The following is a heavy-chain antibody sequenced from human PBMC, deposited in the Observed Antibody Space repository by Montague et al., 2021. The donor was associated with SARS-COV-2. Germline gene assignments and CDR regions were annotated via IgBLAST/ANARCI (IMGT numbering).Heavy chain of an antibody. J-gene: IGHJ4*02. CDR2: IYYSGNT. D-gene: IGHD5-24*01. Sequence: TLSLTCIVSSDSISSGGYYWSWIRQHPGKGLEWIGYIYYSGNTYYNPSLKSRVTMSVDTTKNQFSLTLNSVTAADTAVYYCAGGQSRFATQEFYFGYWGQGTLVSVSS. CDR1: SDSISSGGYY. CDR3: AGGQSRFATQEFYFGY. V-gene: IGHV4-31*03.